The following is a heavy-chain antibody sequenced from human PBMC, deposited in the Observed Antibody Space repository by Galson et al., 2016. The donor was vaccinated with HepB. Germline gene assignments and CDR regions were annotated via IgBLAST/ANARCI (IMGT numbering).Heavy chain of an antibody. D-gene: IGHD2-2*01. J-gene: IGHJ4*02. V-gene: IGHV3-30-3*01. CDR3: ARDARPTASWHYFDS. CDR2: MSYDGNIK. Sequence: SLRLSCAASGFTFSAYAMHWVRQAPGKGLEWLAVMSYDGNIKQYADSVKGRFTISRHNSKKTMYLQMNSLKGEDTAVYYCARDARPTASWHYFDSWGQGTLVTVSS. CDR1: GFTFSAYA.